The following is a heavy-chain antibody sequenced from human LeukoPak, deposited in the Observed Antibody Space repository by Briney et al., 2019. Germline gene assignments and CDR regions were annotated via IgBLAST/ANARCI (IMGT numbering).Heavy chain of an antibody. Sequence: ASVKVSCKAFGYTFTSYGISWVRQAPGQGLEWMGWISAYNGNTNYAQKLQGRVTMTTDTSTSTAYMELRSLRSDDTAVYYCALYYYDSSGYYSNDAFDIWGQGTMVTVSS. V-gene: IGHV1-18*01. CDR1: GYTFTSYG. CDR3: ALYYYDSSGYYSNDAFDI. CDR2: ISAYNGNT. J-gene: IGHJ3*02. D-gene: IGHD3-22*01.